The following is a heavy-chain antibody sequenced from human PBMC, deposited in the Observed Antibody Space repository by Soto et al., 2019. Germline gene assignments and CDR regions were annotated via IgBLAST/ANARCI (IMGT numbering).Heavy chain of an antibody. CDR2: IYHTGST. D-gene: IGHD6-19*01. CDR3: ARSCWLDNYYYGTDV. V-gene: IGHV4-4*02. J-gene: IGHJ6*02. Sequence: QVQLQESGPGLVKPSGTLSLTCAVSGGSISSSNWWSWVRQPPGKGLDWIGAIYHTGSTNYNPSLKSRVTISVDKSKNQFSLKLSSVPAADTAVYYCARSCWLDNYYYGTDVWGQGTTVTVSS. CDR1: GGSISSSNW.